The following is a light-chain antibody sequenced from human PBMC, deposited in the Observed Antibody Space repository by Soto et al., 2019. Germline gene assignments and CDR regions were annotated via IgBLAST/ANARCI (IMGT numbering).Light chain of an antibody. Sequence: QLVLTQSPSASASPGASVKLTCTLSSAHSSYAIAWHQQQPEKGPRYLMKVNSDGSHSKGDGIPDRFSASSSGTERYLTLSSLQSEDAADYYCQTWGTGSVVFGGGTKLTVL. CDR2: VNSDGSH. V-gene: IGLV4-69*01. CDR3: QTWGTGSVV. J-gene: IGLJ2*01. CDR1: SAHSSYA.